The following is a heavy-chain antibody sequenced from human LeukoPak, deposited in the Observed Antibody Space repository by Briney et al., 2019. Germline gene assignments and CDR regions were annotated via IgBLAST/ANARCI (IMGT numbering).Heavy chain of an antibody. V-gene: IGHV3-74*01. D-gene: IGHD3-16*02. CDR2: INSDGSAT. Sequence: RAGGSLRLSCAASGFTFSSPWMHWVRQAPGKGLVWVSRINSDGSATAYADSVKGRFTISRDNAENTLYLQMNSLRAEDTAVYYCARGTAGYHSSYFDYWGQGTLVTVSS. CDR1: GFTFSSPW. J-gene: IGHJ4*02. CDR3: ARGTAGYHSSYFDY.